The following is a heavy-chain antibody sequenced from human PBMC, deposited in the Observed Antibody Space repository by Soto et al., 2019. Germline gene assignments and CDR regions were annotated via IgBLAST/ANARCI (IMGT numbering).Heavy chain of an antibody. Sequence: SLRLACSASGFTFDDYAMHWVRQAPGKGLEWVSGISWDSGTVDYADSVKGRFTISRDNAKNSLYLRMNSLRVEDTALYYCATGQSSIYYGSRHYYYGMDVWGQGTKVTVYS. J-gene: IGHJ6*02. D-gene: IGHD3-22*01. CDR3: ATGQSSIYYGSRHYYYGMDV. V-gene: IGHV3-9*01. CDR1: GFTFDDYA. CDR2: ISWDSGTV.